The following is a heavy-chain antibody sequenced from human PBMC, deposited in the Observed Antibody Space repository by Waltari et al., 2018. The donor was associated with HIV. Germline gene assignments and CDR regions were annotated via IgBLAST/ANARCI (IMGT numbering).Heavy chain of an antibody. D-gene: IGHD3-9*01. V-gene: IGHV3-23*04. CDR2: IRASGTRT. CDR1: RFNFSQYS. J-gene: IGHJ4*02. Sequence: EVQLVESGGGLVQPGGSLRVSCAGSRFNFSQYSTRWLTQSPGKGLEWVSAIRASGTRTYYADSVKGRFTVSRDNSKNTLNLQMSSLRAEDTAVYYCARVPLDILTGFDPYYVESWGQGTLVTVSS. CDR3: ARVPLDILTGFDPYYVES.